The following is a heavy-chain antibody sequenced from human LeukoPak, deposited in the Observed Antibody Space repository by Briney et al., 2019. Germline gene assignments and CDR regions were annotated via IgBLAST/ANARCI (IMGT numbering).Heavy chain of an antibody. Sequence: SETLSLTCTVSGGSISSDNYYWGWIRQPPGKGLEWIGSIYYSGTTYYNPSLKSRVAISVDTSKNQFSLKLSSVTAADTALYYCAKHYMGSSYNHGLDCWGQGTLVTVSS. V-gene: IGHV4-39*01. J-gene: IGHJ4*02. D-gene: IGHD3-10*01. CDR1: GGSISSDNYY. CDR3: AKHYMGSSYNHGLDC. CDR2: IYYSGTT.